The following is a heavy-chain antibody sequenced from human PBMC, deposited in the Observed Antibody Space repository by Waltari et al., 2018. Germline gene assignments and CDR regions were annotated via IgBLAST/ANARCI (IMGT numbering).Heavy chain of an antibody. CDR2: INHRGST. J-gene: IGHJ2*01. D-gene: IGHD6-13*01. CDR3: ARGYRYSSRIHPGYFDL. CDR1: GGSFSGYY. Sequence: QVQLQQWGAGLLKPSETLSLTCAVYGGSFSGYYWSWIRQPPGKGLEWIGEINHRGSTDYNQSLKSRVPISVDTSKDQFSLKLSSVTAADTAVYYCARGYRYSSRIHPGYFDLWGRGTLVTVSS. V-gene: IGHV4-34*01.